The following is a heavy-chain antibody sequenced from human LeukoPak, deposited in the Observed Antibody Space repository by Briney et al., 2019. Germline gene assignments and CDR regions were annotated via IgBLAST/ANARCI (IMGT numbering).Heavy chain of an antibody. J-gene: IGHJ5*02. CDR1: GFTFSSYA. Sequence: GGSLRLSCAASGFTFSSYAMHWVRQAPGKGLEWVAVISYDGSNKYYADSVKGRFTISRDNSKNTLYLQMNSLRAEDTAVYYCAKDPTTSAYYDFWSGATPFDPWGQGTLVTVSS. D-gene: IGHD3-3*01. CDR2: ISYDGSNK. CDR3: AKDPTTSAYYDFWSGATPFDP. V-gene: IGHV3-30-3*01.